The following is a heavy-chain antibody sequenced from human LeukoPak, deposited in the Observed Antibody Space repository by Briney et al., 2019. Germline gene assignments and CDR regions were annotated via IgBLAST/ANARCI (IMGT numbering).Heavy chain of an antibody. J-gene: IGHJ4*02. CDR3: ASHSIVTAIPY. V-gene: IGHV3-21*01. D-gene: IGHD2-21*02. CDR2: ISSSSSYI. Sequence: GGSLRLSCAASGVTFSSYSMNWVRQAPGKGLEWVSSISSSSSYIYYADSVKGRFTISRDNAKNSLYLQMNSLRAEDTAVYYCASHSIVTAIPYWGQGTLVTVSS. CDR1: GVTFSSYS.